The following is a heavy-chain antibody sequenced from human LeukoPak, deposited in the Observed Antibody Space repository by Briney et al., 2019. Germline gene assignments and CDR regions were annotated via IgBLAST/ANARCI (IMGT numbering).Heavy chain of an antibody. CDR3: ARGSSSLEEFDY. V-gene: IGHV6-1*01. D-gene: IGHD6-13*01. CDR1: GVSVSSLSAA. Sequence: SETPALICGISGVSVSSLSAAWSWIGQSPWRGLEWLGRTYYRSKWYNDYAVSVKSRITINPDTSKNQFSLQLNSVTPEDTAVYYCARGSSSLEEFDYWGQGILVTVSS. J-gene: IGHJ4*02. CDR2: TYYRSKWYN.